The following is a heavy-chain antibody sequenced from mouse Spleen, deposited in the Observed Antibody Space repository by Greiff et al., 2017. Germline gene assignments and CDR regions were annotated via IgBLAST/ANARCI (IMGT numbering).Heavy chain of an antibody. CDR3: EREGRGRGWFAY. J-gene: IGHJ3*01. CDR2: ISSGSSTI. V-gene: IGHV5-17*01. Sequence: EVQLMESGGGLVKPGGSLKLSCAASGFTFSDYGMHWVRQAPEKGLEWVAYISSGSSTIYYADTVKGRFTISRDNAKNTLFLQMTSLRSEDTAMYYCEREGRGRGWFAYWGQGTLVNVSA. D-gene: IGHD3-3*01. CDR1: GFTFSDYG.